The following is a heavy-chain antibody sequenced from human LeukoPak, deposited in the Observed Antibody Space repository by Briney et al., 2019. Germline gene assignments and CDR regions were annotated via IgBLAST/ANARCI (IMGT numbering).Heavy chain of an antibody. D-gene: IGHD6-19*01. CDR2: INPNSGGT. CDR3: ARVGGPGYSSGWYGY. V-gene: IGHV1-2*02. Sequence: ASVKVSCKASGYTFTGYYLDWVRQAPGQGLEWMGWINPNSGGTNYAQKFQGRVTMTRDTSISTAYMEVSRLRSDDTAVYYCARVGGPGYSSGWYGYWGQGTLVTVSS. J-gene: IGHJ4*02. CDR1: GYTFTGYY.